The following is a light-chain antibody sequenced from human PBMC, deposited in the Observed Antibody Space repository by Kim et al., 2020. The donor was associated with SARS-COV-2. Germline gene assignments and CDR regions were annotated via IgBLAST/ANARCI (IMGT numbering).Light chain of an antibody. Sequence: DIQMTQSPSSLSASVGDRVTITCRASQSISNYLNWYQQKPGKAPKLLIYAASSLQSGVPSRFSGSGSGTDFTLTISSLQPEDFATYYCHQSYITPYTFGQGTKLEI. CDR2: AAS. V-gene: IGKV1-39*01. J-gene: IGKJ2*01. CDR3: HQSYITPYT. CDR1: QSISNY.